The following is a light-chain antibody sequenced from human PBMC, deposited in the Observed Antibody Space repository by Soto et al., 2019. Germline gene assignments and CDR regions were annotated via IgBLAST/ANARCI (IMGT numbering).Light chain of an antibody. CDR2: EVS. V-gene: IGLV2-14*01. J-gene: IGLJ1*01. CDR1: SSDVGGYNY. Sequence: QSVLTHPASVSGYPGQSITISCTGTSSDVGGYNYVSWYQQHPGKAPKLMIYEVSNRPSGVSNRFSGSKSGNTASLTISGLQAEDEADYYCSSYTSSSTLVFGTGTKVTVL. CDR3: SSYTSSSTLV.